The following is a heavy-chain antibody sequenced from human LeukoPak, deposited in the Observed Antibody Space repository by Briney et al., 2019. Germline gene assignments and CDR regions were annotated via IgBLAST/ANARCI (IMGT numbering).Heavy chain of an antibody. D-gene: IGHD5-18*01. J-gene: IGHJ4*02. CDR1: GFTFSSYS. Sequence: GGSLRLSCAASGFTFSSYSMNWVRQAPGKGLEWVSVISTSAADTYYADSVKGRFTISRDNSKNTLYLQMNNLRAEDTAVYYCARGVNSAFDYWGQGTLVTVSS. CDR3: ARGVNSAFDY. CDR2: ISTSAADT. V-gene: IGHV3-23*01.